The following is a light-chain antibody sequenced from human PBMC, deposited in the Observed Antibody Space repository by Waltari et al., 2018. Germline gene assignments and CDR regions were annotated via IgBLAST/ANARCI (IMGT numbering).Light chain of an antibody. CDR3: QQYDGIVVT. CDR1: QTVSTIA. V-gene: IGKV3-20*01. J-gene: IGKJ4*01. CDR2: STY. Sequence: RASQTVSTIALSWYQQKPGQAPRVLIYSTYNRATGIPDRFSGSGFVTDFTLTINRLAPEDFAMYYCQQYDGIVVTFGGGTKVEI.